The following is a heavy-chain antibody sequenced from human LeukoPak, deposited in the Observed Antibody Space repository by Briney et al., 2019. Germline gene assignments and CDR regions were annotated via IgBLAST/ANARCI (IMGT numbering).Heavy chain of an antibody. CDR2: ISAYNGNT. Sequence: GASVTVSFKASGYTFTSYGISWVRQAPGQGLEWMGWISAYNGNTNYAQKLQGRVTMTTDTSTSTAYMELRSLRSDDTAVYYCARGRSSGYYYWFDPWGQGTLVTVSS. CDR3: ARGRSSGYYYWFDP. CDR1: GYTFTSYG. J-gene: IGHJ5*02. V-gene: IGHV1-18*01. D-gene: IGHD3-22*01.